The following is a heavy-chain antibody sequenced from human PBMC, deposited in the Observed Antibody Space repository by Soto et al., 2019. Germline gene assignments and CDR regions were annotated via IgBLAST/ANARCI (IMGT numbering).Heavy chain of an antibody. D-gene: IGHD3-10*01. V-gene: IGHV4-39*01. CDR3: ARHELNAQSSGTYLDY. Sequence: QLQLQESGPGLVKPSENLSLTCTVSGVSISSSNYHWGWIRQPPGKGLEWIGSIYYTGSTPYNPSFKSRVTVAADPSKNPISLRLSSVIAADTAVYCCARHELNAQSSGTYLDYWGQVNLVTVSS. CDR1: GVSISSSNYH. J-gene: IGHJ4*02. CDR2: IYYTGST.